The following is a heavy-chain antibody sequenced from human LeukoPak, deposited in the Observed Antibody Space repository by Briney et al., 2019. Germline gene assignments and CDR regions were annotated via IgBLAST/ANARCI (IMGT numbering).Heavy chain of an antibody. V-gene: IGHV1-2*02. CDR3: ARGRDNWNPFDY. CDR1: GYTFTGYY. D-gene: IGHD1-20*01. Sequence: ASVKVSCKASGYTFTGYYMHWVRQAPGQGLEWMGWINPNSGGTNYAQKFQGRVTMTRDTSISTAYMDLSGLRSEDTAVYYCARGRDNWNPFDYWGQGTLVTVSS. J-gene: IGHJ4*02. CDR2: INPNSGGT.